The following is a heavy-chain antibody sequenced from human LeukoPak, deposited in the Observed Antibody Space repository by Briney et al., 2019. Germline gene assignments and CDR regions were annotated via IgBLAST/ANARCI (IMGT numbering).Heavy chain of an antibody. CDR2: INPNSGGT. CDR3: ARVGYYDSSGYYQTLYAFDI. CDR1: GYTFTGYY. J-gene: IGHJ3*02. Sequence: ASVKVSCKASGYTFTGYYMHWVRQAPGQGLEWMGWINPNSGGTNYAQKFQGRVTMTRDTSISTAYMELSSLRSEDTAVYYCARVGYYDSSGYYQTLYAFDIWGQGTMVTVSS. D-gene: IGHD3-22*01. V-gene: IGHV1-2*02.